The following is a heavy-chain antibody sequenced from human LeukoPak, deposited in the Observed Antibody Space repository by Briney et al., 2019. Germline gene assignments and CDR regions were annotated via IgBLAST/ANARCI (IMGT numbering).Heavy chain of an antibody. CDR3: ARSYYNHYFDY. D-gene: IGHD3-10*01. CDR2: INHSGST. Sequence: PSETLSLTCAVYGGSFSGYYWSWIRQPPGKGLEWIGEINHSGSTNYNPSLKSRVTISVDTSKNQFSLKLSSVTAADTAVYYCARSYYNHYFDYWGQGTLVTVSS. V-gene: IGHV4-34*01. CDR1: GGSFSGYY. J-gene: IGHJ4*02.